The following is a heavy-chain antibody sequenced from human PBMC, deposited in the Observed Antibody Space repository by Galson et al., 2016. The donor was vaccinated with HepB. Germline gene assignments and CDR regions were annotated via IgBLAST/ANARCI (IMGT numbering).Heavy chain of an antibody. CDR2: ISSSSSTI. J-gene: IGHJ5*02. D-gene: IGHD4-23*01. CDR1: GFTFSSYS. CDR3: ARGGNSGRGSFDP. Sequence: SLRLSCAASGFTFSSYSMNWVRQAPGKGLEWISYISSSSSTIYYADSVKGRFTISRDNAKNSLYLHMNSMRDDDTAVYYCARGGNSGRGSFDPWGQGTLVTVSS. V-gene: IGHV3-48*02.